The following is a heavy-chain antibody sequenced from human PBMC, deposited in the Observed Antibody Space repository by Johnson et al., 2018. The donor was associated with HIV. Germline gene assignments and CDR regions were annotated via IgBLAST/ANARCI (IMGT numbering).Heavy chain of an antibody. V-gene: IGHV3-30*04. CDR2: ISYDGSNK. Sequence: QVQLVESGGGVVQPGRSLRLSCAASGFTFSSYAMHWVRQAPGKGLEWVAVISYDGSNKYYADSVKGRFTISRDNSKNTLYLQMNSLRAEDTAVYYCARDQPYYYDSSGYYISAFDIWGQGTMVTVSS. CDR3: ARDQPYYYDSSGYYISAFDI. J-gene: IGHJ3*02. D-gene: IGHD3-22*01. CDR1: GFTFSSYA.